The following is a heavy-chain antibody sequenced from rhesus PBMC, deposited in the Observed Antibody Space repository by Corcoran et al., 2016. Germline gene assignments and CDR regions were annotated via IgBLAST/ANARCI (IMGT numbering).Heavy chain of an antibody. D-gene: IGHD2-27*01. CDR2: IDGSGGGT. CDR1: GGSFSGYW. CDR3: ARDLEHRGGIHV. J-gene: IGHJ5-1*01. V-gene: IGHV4-106*01. Sequence: QVQLQESGPGLVKPSETLSLTCAVAGGSFSGYWWSWSLQPPGKGLEGFGYIDGSGGGTNYHPSLKNRVTIAIDTSKNQFSLKLSSVTAADTAVYYCARDLEHRGGIHVWGPGVLVTVSS.